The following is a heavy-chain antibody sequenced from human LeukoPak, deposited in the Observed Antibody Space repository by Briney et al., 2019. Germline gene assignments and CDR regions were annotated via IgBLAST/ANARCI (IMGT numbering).Heavy chain of an antibody. CDR2: ITNSGSTI. V-gene: IGHV3-11*01. J-gene: IGHJ6*02. Sequence: GGSLRLSCAASGFTFSDYNMNWLRQAPGKGLEWVSYITNSGSTIRYADSVKGRFTISGDNAKNSLYLQMNSLRAEDTAVYHCARSIGLTGGGVDVWGQGTTVTVSS. CDR1: GFTFSDYN. CDR3: ARSIGLTGGGVDV. D-gene: IGHD3-9*01.